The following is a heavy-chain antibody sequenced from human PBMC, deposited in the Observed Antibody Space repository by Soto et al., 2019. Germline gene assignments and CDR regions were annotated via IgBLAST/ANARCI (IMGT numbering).Heavy chain of an antibody. CDR2: INAGNGNT. CDR3: GMDV. J-gene: IGHJ6*02. Sequence: GASVKVSCKASGYTFTSYAMHWVRQAPGQRLEWMGWINAGNGNTKYSQKFQGRVTITRDTSASTAYYCASEYCSGGSCPLYYGMDVWGQGTTVTVSS. CDR1: GYTFTSYA. D-gene: IGHD2-15*01. V-gene: IGHV1-3*01.